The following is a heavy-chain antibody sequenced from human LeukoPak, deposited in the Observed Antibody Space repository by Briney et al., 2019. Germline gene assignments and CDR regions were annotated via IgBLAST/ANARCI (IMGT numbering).Heavy chain of an antibody. CDR1: GGSISSYY. J-gene: IGHJ6*02. V-gene: IGHV4-59*01. CDR2: IYYSGST. D-gene: IGHD3-10*01. CDR3: ARFYGSGSYYYYYGMDV. Sequence: PSETLSLTCTVSGGSISSYYWSWIRQPPGKGLEWIGYIYYSGSTNYNPSLKSRVTISVDTSKNQFSLKLSSVTAADTAVYYCARFYGSGSYYYYYGMDVWGQGTTVTVSS.